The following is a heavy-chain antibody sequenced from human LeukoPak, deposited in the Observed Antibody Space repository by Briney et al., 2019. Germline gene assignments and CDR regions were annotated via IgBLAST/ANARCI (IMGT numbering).Heavy chain of an antibody. V-gene: IGHV3-33*01. CDR2: IWYDGSNK. J-gene: IGHJ4*02. CDR1: GYTFSSYG. CDR3: ARDSPKYYDYVWGSYLPFDY. D-gene: IGHD3-16*01. Sequence: GGSLRLSSAASGYTFSSYGMHWVRQAPGKGLEWVAVIWYDGSNKYYVDSVKGRFTISRDNSKNTLYLQMNSLRAEDTAVYYCARDSPKYYDYVWGSYLPFDYWGQGTLVTVSS.